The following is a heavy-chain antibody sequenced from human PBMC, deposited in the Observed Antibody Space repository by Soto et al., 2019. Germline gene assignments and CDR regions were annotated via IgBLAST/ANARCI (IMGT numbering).Heavy chain of an antibody. J-gene: IGHJ4*02. V-gene: IGHV4-34*01. CDR2: SNHSGST. Sequence: SETLSLTCAVFGVSFSGYFWSWIRQPPGKGLEWIGESNHSGSTNYNPSLKSRVTISMDTPKNQFSLKLSSVTATDTAVYYCARRKDGYSRQHKNFFDYWGQGTLVTVSS. D-gene: IGHD4-4*01. CDR1: GVSFSGYF. CDR3: ARRKDGYSRQHKNFFDY.